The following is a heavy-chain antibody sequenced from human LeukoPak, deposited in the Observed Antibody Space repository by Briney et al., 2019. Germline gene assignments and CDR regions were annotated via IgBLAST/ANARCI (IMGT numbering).Heavy chain of an antibody. CDR3: AREEPAGYGMDV. CDR1: GFTFSSYE. D-gene: IGHD6-25*01. J-gene: IGHJ6*04. V-gene: IGHV3-48*03. Sequence: PGGSLRLSCAASGFTFSSYEMNWVSQDPGKGLEWVSYISSSGSTIYYAESVKGRFTKSRDNAKTSLYLQMNSLRAEDTAVYYCAREEPAGYGMDVWGKGTTVTVSS. CDR2: ISSSGSTI.